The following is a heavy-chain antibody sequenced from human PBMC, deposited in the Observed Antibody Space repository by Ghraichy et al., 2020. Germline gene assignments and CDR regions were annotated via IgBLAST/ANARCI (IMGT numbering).Heavy chain of an antibody. J-gene: IGHJ4*02. CDR2: IFDSGGT. Sequence: SETLSLTCSVSGGSMSHHYWSWIRQSPGKGLEWIGYIFDSGGTDYSPSLKSRVTISLDTSKNQFSLKMSSVTAADTAVYYCARAPYSSSWYHFDSWGQGTLVAVSA. V-gene: IGHV4-59*11. D-gene: IGHD6-13*01. CDR1: GGSMSHHY. CDR3: ARAPYSSSWYHFDS.